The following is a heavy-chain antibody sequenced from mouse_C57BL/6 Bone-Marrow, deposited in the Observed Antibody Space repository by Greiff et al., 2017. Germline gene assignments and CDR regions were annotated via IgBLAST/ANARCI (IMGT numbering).Heavy chain of an antibody. CDR1: GYAFSSSW. V-gene: IGHV1-82*01. D-gene: IGHD4-1*01. CDR2: IYPGDGDT. CDR3: AREGNWGDFAY. J-gene: IGHJ3*01. Sequence: VQLQQSGPELVKPGASVKISCKASGYAFSSSWMNWVKQRPGKGLEWIGRIYPGDGDTNYNGKFKGKATLTADKSSSTAYMQLSSLTSEDSAVYFCAREGNWGDFAYWGQGTLVTVSA.